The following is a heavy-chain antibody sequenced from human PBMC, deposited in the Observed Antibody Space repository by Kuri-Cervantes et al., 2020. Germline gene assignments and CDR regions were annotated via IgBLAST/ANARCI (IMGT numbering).Heavy chain of an antibody. CDR2: INSDGSSA. D-gene: IGHD1-14*01. J-gene: IGHJ6*02. CDR1: GFTFSSYA. CDR3: ARLPPEGPWSYYGMDV. V-gene: IGHV3-74*01. Sequence: GESLKISCAASGFTFSSYAMSWVRQAPGKGLEWVSRINSDGSSATYADSVKGRFTISRDNAKNSLYLQMNSLRAEDTAVYYCARLPPEGPWSYYGMDVWGQGTTVTVSS.